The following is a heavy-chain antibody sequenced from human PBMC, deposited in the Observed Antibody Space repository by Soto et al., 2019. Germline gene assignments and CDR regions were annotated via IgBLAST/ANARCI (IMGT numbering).Heavy chain of an antibody. V-gene: IGHV3-21*01. D-gene: IGHD2-8*01. J-gene: IGHJ5*02. CDR3: ARDRPSRANGGFVP. CDR2: ISSSSSYI. Sequence: PGGSLRLSCAASGFTFSSYSMNWVRQAPGKGLEWVSSISSSSSYIYYADSVKGRFTISRDNAKNSLYLQMNSLRAEDTAVYYCARDRPSRANGGFVPWGQGTLVTVSS. CDR1: GFTFSSYS.